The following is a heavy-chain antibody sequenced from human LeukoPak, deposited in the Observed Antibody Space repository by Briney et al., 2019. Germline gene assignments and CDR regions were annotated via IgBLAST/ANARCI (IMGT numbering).Heavy chain of an antibody. Sequence: GGSLRLSCAVSGFMFSSFSMSWVRHVPGKGLERVSTISAGGSTYYADSVKGWFTISRDNSKNTLFLQMNSLRAEDTAIYYCAKRPAAVRGVIPYLDYWGQGTLVTVSS. CDR2: ISAGGST. V-gene: IGHV3-23*01. CDR1: GFMFSSFS. J-gene: IGHJ4*02. CDR3: AKRPAAVRGVIPYLDY. D-gene: IGHD3-10*02.